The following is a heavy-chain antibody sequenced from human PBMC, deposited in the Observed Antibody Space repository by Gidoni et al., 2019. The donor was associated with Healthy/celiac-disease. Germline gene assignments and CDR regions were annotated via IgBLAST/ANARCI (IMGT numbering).Heavy chain of an antibody. V-gene: IGHV3-11*06. D-gene: IGHD2-15*01. Sequence: QVQLVESGGGLVKPGGSLRLSCAASGFTFSDYYLSWIRQAPGKGLEWVSYISSSSRYTNYADSVKVRFTISRDNAKNSLYLQMNSLRAEDTAVYYCARDRCSGGSCYYYYYGMDVWGQGTTVTVSS. CDR3: ARDRCSGGSCYYYYYGMDV. CDR1: GFTFSDYY. CDR2: ISSSSRYT. J-gene: IGHJ6*02.